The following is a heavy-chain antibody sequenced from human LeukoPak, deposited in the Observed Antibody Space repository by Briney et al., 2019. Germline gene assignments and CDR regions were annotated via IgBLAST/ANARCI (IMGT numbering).Heavy chain of an antibody. CDR3: ARGGMDYDFWRGPTNYYFDY. D-gene: IGHD3-3*01. Sequence: GGSLRLSCAASGFTFSSYSMNWVRQAPGRGLEWVSSISSSSSYIYYADSVKGRFTISRDNAKNSLYLQMNSLRAEDTAVYYCARGGMDYDFWRGPTNYYFDYWGQGTLVTVSS. J-gene: IGHJ4*02. CDR2: ISSSSSYI. V-gene: IGHV3-21*01. CDR1: GFTFSSYS.